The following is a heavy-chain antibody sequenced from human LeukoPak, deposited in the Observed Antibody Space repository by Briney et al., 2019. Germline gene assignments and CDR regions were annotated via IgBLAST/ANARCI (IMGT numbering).Heavy chain of an antibody. CDR1: GFTFSSYW. D-gene: IGHD6-13*01. CDR2: IKQDGTEK. CDR3: ARAMQQLVTFDY. J-gene: IGHJ4*02. Sequence: GGSLRLSCAASGFTFSSYWMSWVRQAPGKGLEWVANIKQDGTEKFYVDSVKGRFTISRDNAKNSLYLQMNSLSVEDTAVYYCARAMQQLVTFDYWGQGTLVTVSS. V-gene: IGHV3-7*01.